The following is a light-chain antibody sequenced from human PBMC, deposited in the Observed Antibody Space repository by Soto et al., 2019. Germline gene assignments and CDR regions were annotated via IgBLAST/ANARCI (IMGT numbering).Light chain of an antibody. J-gene: IGKJ3*01. CDR3: MQVLQTPVT. Sequence: DIVMTQSPLSLSVTPGEPASISCRSSQSLVHATGYNYLDWYLQKPGQSPQLLIQLGSMRASGVPDRVSGSGSGTDFTLTISRVEAEDVGIYYCMQVLQTPVTFGPGTRVDI. CDR1: QSLVHATGYNY. CDR2: LGS. V-gene: IGKV2-28*01.